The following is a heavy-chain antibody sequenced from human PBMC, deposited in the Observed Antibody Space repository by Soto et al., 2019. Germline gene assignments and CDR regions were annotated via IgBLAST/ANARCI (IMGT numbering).Heavy chain of an antibody. CDR1: GYSFTSFW. D-gene: IGHD2-2*01. CDR3: ASSPRGYCSSTSCRELGNYYGMDV. V-gene: IGHV5-10-1*01. Sequence: GESLKISCKGSGYSFTSFWISWVRQMPGKGLEWMGRIDPSDSYTNYSPSFQGHVTISADKSISTAYLQWSSLKASDTAMYYCASSPRGYCSSTSCRELGNYYGMDVWGQGTTVTVSS. J-gene: IGHJ6*02. CDR2: IDPSDSYT.